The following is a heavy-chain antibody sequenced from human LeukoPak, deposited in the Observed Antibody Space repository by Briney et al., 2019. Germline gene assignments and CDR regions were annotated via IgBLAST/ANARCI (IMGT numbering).Heavy chain of an antibody. CDR2: INPNSGGT. Sequence: ASVKVSCKASGYTFTGYYMHWVRQAPGQGLEWMGWINPNSGGTNYAQKFQGRVTMTRDTSISTAYMELSRLRSDDTAVYYCARESGYCSSTSSYTVPFDPWGQGTLVTVSS. CDR1: GYTFTGYY. CDR3: ARESGYCSSTSSYTVPFDP. V-gene: IGHV1-2*02. D-gene: IGHD2-2*02. J-gene: IGHJ5*02.